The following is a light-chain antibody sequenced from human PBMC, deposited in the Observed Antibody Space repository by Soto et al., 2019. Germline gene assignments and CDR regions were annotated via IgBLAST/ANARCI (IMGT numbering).Light chain of an antibody. CDR3: QQYNNWPRA. CDR2: GAS. V-gene: IGKV3-15*01. Sequence: EIVMTQSPATLSVSPGERATLSCRASQSVSSNLAWYQQKPGQAPRLLIYGASTRATGIPARFSGSGSGTEFTLTISSLQAEECAVYYCQQYNNWPRAFGPGTKVDIK. J-gene: IGKJ3*01. CDR1: QSVSSN.